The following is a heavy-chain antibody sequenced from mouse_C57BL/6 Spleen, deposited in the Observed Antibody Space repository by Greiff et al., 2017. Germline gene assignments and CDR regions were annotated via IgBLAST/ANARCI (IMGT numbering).Heavy chain of an antibody. Sequence: QVQLKQPGAELVKPGASVKLSCKASGYTFTSYWMHWVKQRPGRGLEWIGRIDPNSGGTKYNEKFKSKATLTVDKPSSTAYMELSSLTSEDSAVYYCARSLYDPGWFAYWGQGTLVTVSA. CDR3: ARSLYDPGWFAY. J-gene: IGHJ3*01. CDR2: IDPNSGGT. D-gene: IGHD2-3*01. V-gene: IGHV1-72*01. CDR1: GYTFTSYW.